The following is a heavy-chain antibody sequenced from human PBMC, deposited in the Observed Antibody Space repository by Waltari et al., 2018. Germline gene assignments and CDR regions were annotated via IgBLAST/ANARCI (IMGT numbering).Heavy chain of an antibody. CDR1: GYSFTSYW. CDR2: IYPCDSDT. Sequence: EVQLVQSGAEVKKPGESLKISCKGSGYSFTSYWIGWVRQMPGKGLEWMGIIYPCDSDTGYSPSFQGQVTISADKSISTAYLQWSSLKASDTAMYYCARQGRDSSGYYYSTRWDAFDIWGQGTMVTVSS. J-gene: IGHJ3*02. CDR3: ARQGRDSSGYYYSTRWDAFDI. V-gene: IGHV5-51*01. D-gene: IGHD3-22*01.